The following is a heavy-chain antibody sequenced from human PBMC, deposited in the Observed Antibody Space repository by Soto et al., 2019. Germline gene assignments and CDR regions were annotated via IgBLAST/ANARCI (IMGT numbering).Heavy chain of an antibody. D-gene: IGHD5-12*01. J-gene: IGHJ6*02. V-gene: IGHV3-33*01. CDR3: ARRDMDIVDTMSDIRYYYDGMDV. CDR2: IWYDGSNK. Sequence: QVQLVESGGGVVQPGRSLRLSCAASGLNFSSYGMHWVRQAPGKGLEWVAVIWYDGSNKYYADSVKGRFTISRDNSKNTLYLQINSLRDEDTAMYYCARRDMDIVDTMSDIRYYYDGMDVWGQGTTVTVSS. CDR1: GLNFSSYG.